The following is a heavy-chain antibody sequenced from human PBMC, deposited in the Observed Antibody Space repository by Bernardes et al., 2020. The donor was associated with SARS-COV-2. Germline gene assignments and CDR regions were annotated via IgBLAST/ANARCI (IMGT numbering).Heavy chain of an antibody. CDR1: GFTFSSYG. CDR2: IWYDGSNK. CDR3: AREDINTNSFDY. D-gene: IGHD3-22*01. J-gene: IGHJ4*02. Sequence: GGSLRLSCAASGFTFSSYGMHWVRQAPGKGLEWVAVIWYDGSNKYYADSVKGRFTISRDNSKNTLYLQMNSLRAGDTAVYYCAREDINTNSFDYWGQGTLVTVSS. V-gene: IGHV3-33*01.